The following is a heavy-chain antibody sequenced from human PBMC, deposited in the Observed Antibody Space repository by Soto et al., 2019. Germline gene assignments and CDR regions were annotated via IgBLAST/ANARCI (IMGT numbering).Heavy chain of an antibody. Sequence: GASVKVSCKASGYTFTSYYMHWVRQAPGQGLEWMGIINPSGGSTMYAQKFQGRVTMTRDTSTSTVYMELSSLRSEDTAVYYCAXEDNIVVVTAYYYYGMDVWGQGTTVPSP. J-gene: IGHJ6*02. CDR2: INPSGGST. D-gene: IGHD2-21*02. V-gene: IGHV1-46*01. CDR3: AXEDNIVVVTAYYYYGMDV. CDR1: GYTFTSYY.